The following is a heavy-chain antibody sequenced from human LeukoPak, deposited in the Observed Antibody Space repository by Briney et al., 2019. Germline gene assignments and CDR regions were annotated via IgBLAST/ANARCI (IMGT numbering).Heavy chain of an antibody. J-gene: IGHJ6*02. CDR1: GFSFSYYP. CDR3: ARVPYYYGSGSFLGNYGMDV. D-gene: IGHD3-10*01. V-gene: IGHV3-30*04. CDR2: ISYDGSIQ. Sequence: GGPLRLSCAASGFSFSYYPMHWVRQAPGKGLEWVAVISYDGSIQYYADSVKGRFTISRDNSKNTLYLQMNSLRAEDTAVYYCARVPYYYGSGSFLGNYGMDVWGQGTTVTVSS.